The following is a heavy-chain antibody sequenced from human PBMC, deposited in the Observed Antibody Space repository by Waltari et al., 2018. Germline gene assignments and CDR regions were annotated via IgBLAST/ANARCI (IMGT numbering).Heavy chain of an antibody. Sequence: QVQLQESGPGLVKPSETLSLTCAVSGYSISSGYYWGWIRQPPGKGLEWIGSIHHSGSTYYNPSLKSRVTISVDTSKNQFPLKLSSVTAADTAVYYCARGEGQQLVRWFDPWGQGTLVTVSS. V-gene: IGHV4-38-2*01. CDR3: ARGEGQQLVRWFDP. CDR1: GYSISSGYY. D-gene: IGHD6-13*01. J-gene: IGHJ5*02. CDR2: IHHSGST.